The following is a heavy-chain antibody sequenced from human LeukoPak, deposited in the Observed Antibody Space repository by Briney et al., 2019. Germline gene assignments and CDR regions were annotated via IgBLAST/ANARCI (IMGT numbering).Heavy chain of an antibody. V-gene: IGHV3-30*04. J-gene: IGHJ4*02. Sequence: PGGALRLSCAASGFTFSSYAMHWVRQAPGKGLEWVAVISSSGNKKYYADSVKGRFTVSRDNSKNTLYLQMSSLRAEDTAVYYCARDQGYWGQGTLVTVSS. CDR1: GFTFSSYA. CDR3: ARDQGY. CDR2: ISSSGNKK.